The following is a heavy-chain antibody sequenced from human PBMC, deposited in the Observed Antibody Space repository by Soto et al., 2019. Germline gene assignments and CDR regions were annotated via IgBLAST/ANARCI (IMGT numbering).Heavy chain of an antibody. CDR3: ARGVDYDYPDY. D-gene: IGHD3-3*01. CDR1: GYTFSHYA. V-gene: IGHV1-3*01. Sequence: QVHVVQSGPEVKKPGASVKVSCKTSGYTFSHYAIHWVRQAPGQGLEWMGWIKAGNGNTEYSQKFQGRVTFTRDTSANTAYMEMTTLRSEDTAMYYCARGVDYDYPDYWGQGTLVTVSS. J-gene: IGHJ4*02. CDR2: IKAGNGNT.